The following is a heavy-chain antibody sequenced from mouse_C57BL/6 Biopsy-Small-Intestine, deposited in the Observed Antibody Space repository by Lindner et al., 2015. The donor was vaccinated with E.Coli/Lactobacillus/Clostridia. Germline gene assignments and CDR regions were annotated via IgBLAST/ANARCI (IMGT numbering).Heavy chain of an antibody. V-gene: IGHV1-82*01. CDR2: IYPGDGDT. CDR3: ARAVTGTSYFDY. D-gene: IGHD4-1*01. CDR1: GYAFSSSS. J-gene: IGHJ2*01. Sequence: VQLQESGPELVKPGASVKISCKASGYAFSSSSMNWVKQRPGKGLEWIGRIYPGDGDTNYNGKFKGKATLTADKSSSTAYMQLSSLTSEDSAVYFCARAVTGTSYFDYWGQGTTLTVSS.